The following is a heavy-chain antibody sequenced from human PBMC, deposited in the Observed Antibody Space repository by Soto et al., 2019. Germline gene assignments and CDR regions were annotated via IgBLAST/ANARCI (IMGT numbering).Heavy chain of an antibody. Sequence: RRLSCAGSGFTFSNHPMSCVRQAPGKGLEWVSAISDYGSSTYYADSAKGRFTISRDNSRDTLYVRTNSLRPEDTALYYCATCTKVITMSLDNCRQRTEETV. V-gene: IGHV3-23*01. J-gene: IGHJ4*02. CDR3: ATCTKVITMSLDN. D-gene: IGHD3-3*01. CDR1: GFTFSNHP. CDR2: ISDYGSST.